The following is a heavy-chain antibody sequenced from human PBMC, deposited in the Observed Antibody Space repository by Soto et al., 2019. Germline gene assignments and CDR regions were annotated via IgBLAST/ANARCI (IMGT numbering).Heavy chain of an antibody. J-gene: IGHJ6*02. V-gene: IGHV4-31*03. CDR3: ARDRVQTTVRTPGYYYGMDV. Sequence: SETLSLTCSVSGDSINSDNYYWGWIRQPPEKGLEWIGYIYYSGNTYYNPSLKSRVTISVDTSKNQFSLKLSSVTAADTAVYYCARDRVQTTVRTPGYYYGMDVWGQGTTVTVSS. D-gene: IGHD4-17*01. CDR2: IYYSGNT. CDR1: GDSINSDNYY.